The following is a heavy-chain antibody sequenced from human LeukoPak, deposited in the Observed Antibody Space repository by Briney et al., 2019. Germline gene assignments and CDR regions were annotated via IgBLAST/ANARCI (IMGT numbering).Heavy chain of an antibody. CDR3: ARDRSDGHFDSSGYLIYDAFDF. D-gene: IGHD3-22*01. V-gene: IGHV3-74*01. J-gene: IGHJ3*01. CDR2: ISSDGSRT. Sequence: GGSLRLSCVASGFTFSSYWMNWVRQAPGKGLVWVSRISSDGSRTAYADSVKGRFTISRDNAQNSLYLQIHSLRAEDTAVYYCARDRSDGHFDSSGYLIYDAFDFWGQGTVVTVSS. CDR1: GFTFSSYW.